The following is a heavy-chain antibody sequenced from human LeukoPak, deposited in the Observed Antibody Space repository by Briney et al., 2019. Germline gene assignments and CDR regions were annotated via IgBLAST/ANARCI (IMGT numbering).Heavy chain of an antibody. CDR2: ISSSGSTI. J-gene: IGHJ6*03. D-gene: IGHD3-10*01. Sequence: GGSLRLSCAASGFPFSSYEMNWVRQAPGKGLEWVSYISSSGSTIYYADSVKGRFTISRDNAKNSLYLQMNSLRAEDTAVYYCARAALEYYYGSGSFYYYYYMDVWGKGTTVTISS. CDR1: GFPFSSYE. V-gene: IGHV3-48*03. CDR3: ARAALEYYYGSGSFYYYYYMDV.